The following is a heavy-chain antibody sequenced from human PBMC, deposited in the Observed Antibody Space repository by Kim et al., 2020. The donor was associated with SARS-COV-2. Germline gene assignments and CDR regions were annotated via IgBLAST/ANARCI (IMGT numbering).Heavy chain of an antibody. CDR1: GYTFTSYG. Sequence: ASVKVSCKASGYTFTSYGISWVRQAPGQGLEWMGWISAYNGNTNYAQKLQGRVTMTTDTSTSTAYMELRSLRSDDTAVYYCARGPPYCYDSSGYYDYWGQGTLVTVSS. CDR2: ISAYNGNT. CDR3: ARGPPYCYDSSGYYDY. J-gene: IGHJ4*02. D-gene: IGHD3-22*01. V-gene: IGHV1-18*01.